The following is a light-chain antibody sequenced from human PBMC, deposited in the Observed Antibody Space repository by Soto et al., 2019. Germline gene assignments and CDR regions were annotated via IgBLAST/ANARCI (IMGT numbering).Light chain of an antibody. Sequence: ESVLPQSTGTLSLSPGERSTLSCVASQSVSSSYLARYQQKPGQAPRLLIYGASSRATGIPDRFSGSGSGTDFTLTISRLEPEDFAVYYCQQDGSSLWTFGQGTKVDNK. V-gene: IGKV3-20*01. CDR2: GAS. CDR1: QSVSSSY. CDR3: QQDGSSLWT. J-gene: IGKJ1*01.